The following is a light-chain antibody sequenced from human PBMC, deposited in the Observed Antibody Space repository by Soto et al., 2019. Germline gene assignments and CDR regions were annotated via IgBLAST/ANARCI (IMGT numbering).Light chain of an antibody. Sequence: DIQMTQSPSSLSASLGDRVTITCRASQTISTYLNWYQHKPGRAPNLLIYSASSLQSGVPSRFSGSGSGTDFTLTISSLQPEDSATYYCQQGYTTPFTLGPGTKVDIK. CDR1: QTISTY. J-gene: IGKJ3*01. CDR3: QQGYTTPFT. V-gene: IGKV1-39*01. CDR2: SAS.